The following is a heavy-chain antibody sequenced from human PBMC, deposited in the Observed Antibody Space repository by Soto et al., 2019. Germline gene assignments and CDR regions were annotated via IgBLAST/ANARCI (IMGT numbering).Heavy chain of an antibody. Sequence: PSETLSLICTVSGGSISSSSYYWGWIRQPPGKGLEWIESIYYSGSTYFNPSLKSRVTISVDTSKNQFALKLSSVTDADTAVYYCAGQGDYGDYFDYWGQGTLVTVS. D-gene: IGHD4-17*01. CDR1: GGSISSSSYY. CDR2: IYYSGST. V-gene: IGHV4-39*01. J-gene: IGHJ4*02. CDR3: AGQGDYGDYFDY.